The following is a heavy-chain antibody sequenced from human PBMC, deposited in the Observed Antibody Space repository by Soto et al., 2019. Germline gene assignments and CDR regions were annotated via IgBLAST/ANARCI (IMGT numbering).Heavy chain of an antibody. D-gene: IGHD2-15*01. CDR3: GRRNSGGNWFDP. V-gene: IGHV4-61*01. Sequence: SETLSLTCTVSGGSVTSGTYFWNWVRQPPGKGLEWIGYISYSGNTDYNPSLKSRATISVDTSKTQFSLKLTSLTAADTAVYYCGRRNSGGNWFDPWGPGTLVTVSS. CDR1: GGSVTSGTYF. CDR2: ISYSGNT. J-gene: IGHJ5*02.